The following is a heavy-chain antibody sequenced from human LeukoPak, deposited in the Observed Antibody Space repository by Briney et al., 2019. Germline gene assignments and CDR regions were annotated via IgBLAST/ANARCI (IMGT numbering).Heavy chain of an antibody. V-gene: IGHV3-66*01. CDR2: IYSGGGT. Sequence: PGGSLRLSCAASGFTVSSNYMTWVRQAPGKGPEWVSIIYSGGGTSYADSVKGRFTIFRDNSKNTLYLQMNSLGVDDTAVYYCARDPGYSSRNFDYWGQGTLVTVSS. CDR1: GFTVSSNY. J-gene: IGHJ4*02. D-gene: IGHD6-13*01. CDR3: ARDPGYSSRNFDY.